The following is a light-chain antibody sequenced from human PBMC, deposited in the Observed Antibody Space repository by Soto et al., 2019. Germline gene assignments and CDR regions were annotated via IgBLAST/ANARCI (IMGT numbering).Light chain of an antibody. CDR1: ATDVGAHNY. CDR2: AVT. J-gene: IGLJ2*01. V-gene: IGLV2-14*01. CDR3: SSFTSSTTLL. Sequence: QSVLTQPASVSGSPGQSITISCTGTATDVGAHNYVSWYQQHPGRAPKLIIYAVTDRPSGVADRFSGSKSGDTASLTISGLQAEDEAHYYCSSFTSSTTLLFGGGTKVTVL.